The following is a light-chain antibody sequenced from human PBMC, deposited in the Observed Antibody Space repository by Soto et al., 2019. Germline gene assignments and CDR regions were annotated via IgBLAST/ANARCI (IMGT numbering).Light chain of an antibody. CDR2: DVS. CDR3: CSYAGRDTLYV. Sequence: QSMLTQARSVSGSPGQSVTISCTGTSTDVGGYNYVSWYQQHPGKVPKLILYDVSKRPSGVPDRFSGSKSGNTASLTISGLQAEDEADYYCCSYAGRDTLYVFGSGTKVTVL. CDR1: STDVGGYNY. J-gene: IGLJ1*01. V-gene: IGLV2-11*01.